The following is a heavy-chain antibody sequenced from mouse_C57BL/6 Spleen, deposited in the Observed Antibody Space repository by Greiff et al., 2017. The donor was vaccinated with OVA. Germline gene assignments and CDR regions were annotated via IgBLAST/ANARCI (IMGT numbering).Heavy chain of an antibody. CDR3: ARGGYPSFAY. V-gene: IGHV1-50*01. CDR2: IDPSDSYT. Sequence: QVQLQQPGAELVKPGASVKLSCKASGYTFTSYWMQWVKQRPGQGLEWIGEIDPSDSYTNYNQKFKGKATLTVDTSSSTAYMQLSSLTSEDSAVYYCARGGYPSFAYWGQGTLVTVSA. J-gene: IGHJ3*01. D-gene: IGHD2-2*01. CDR1: GYTFTSYW.